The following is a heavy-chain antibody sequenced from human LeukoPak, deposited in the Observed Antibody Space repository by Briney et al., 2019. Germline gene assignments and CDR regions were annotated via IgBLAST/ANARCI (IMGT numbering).Heavy chain of an antibody. CDR1: NFTVSSTY. V-gene: IGHV3-53*01. CDR2: IYAAGNI. CDR3: AAGVSDKHASDI. Sequence: GGSLRLSCAASNFTVSSTYMTWVRQTPGKGLDWVSLIYAAGNIYYADSVKGRFRMSRDISTNTLFLDINSLRVEDTAVYYCAAGVSDKHASDIWGHGTEVIVSS. J-gene: IGHJ3*02.